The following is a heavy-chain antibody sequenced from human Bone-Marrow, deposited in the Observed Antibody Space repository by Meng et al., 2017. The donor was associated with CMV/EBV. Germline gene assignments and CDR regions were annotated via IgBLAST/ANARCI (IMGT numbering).Heavy chain of an antibody. CDR2: ISSSSAYI. V-gene: IGHV3-21*01. CDR1: GFTFSTSS. J-gene: IGHJ6*02. D-gene: IGHD6-13*01. Sequence: GESLKISCAASGFTFSTSSMNWVRQAPGKGLEWLSSISSSSAYIYYADSVKGRFTISRDNARNSLYLQMNSLRAEDTAVYYCARDWYSSSWYYPKYYYYYGMDVWGQGTTVTVSS. CDR3: ARDWYSSSWYYPKYYYYYGMDV.